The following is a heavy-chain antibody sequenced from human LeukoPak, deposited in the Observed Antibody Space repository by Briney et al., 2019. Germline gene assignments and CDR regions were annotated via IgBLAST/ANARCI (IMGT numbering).Heavy chain of an antibody. Sequence: GESLKISCKGSGYSFTSYWIGWVRQMPGKGLEWMGIIYPGDSDTRYSPPFQGQVTISADKSISTAYLQWSSLKASDTAMYYCARQPPGTAPSYAFDIWGQGTMVTGSS. J-gene: IGHJ3*02. D-gene: IGHD3-16*02. CDR1: GYSFTSYW. CDR2: IYPGDSDT. CDR3: ARQPPGTAPSYAFDI. V-gene: IGHV5-51*01.